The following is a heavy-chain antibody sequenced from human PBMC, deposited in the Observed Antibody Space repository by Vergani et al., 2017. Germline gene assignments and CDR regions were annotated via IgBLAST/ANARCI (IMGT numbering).Heavy chain of an antibody. D-gene: IGHD6-13*01. V-gene: IGHV4-34*01. CDR2: INHSGST. CDR1: GGSFSGYY. Sequence: QVQLQQWGAGLLKPSETLSLTCAVYGGSFSGYYWSWIRQPPGKGLEWIGEINHSGSTNYNPSLKSRVTISVDTSKNQFSLKLSSVTAADTAVSYWARASGIYSSSVRVDPWGQGTLVTVSS. J-gene: IGHJ5*02. CDR3: ARASGIYSSSVRVDP.